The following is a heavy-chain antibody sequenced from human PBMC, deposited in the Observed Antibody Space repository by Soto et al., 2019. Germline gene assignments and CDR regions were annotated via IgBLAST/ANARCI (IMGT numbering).Heavy chain of an antibody. CDR1: GYTFTSYD. J-gene: IGHJ4*02. Sequence: QVQLVQSGAEVKKPGASVKVSCKASGYTFTSYDINWVRQATGQGLEWMGWMNPNSGNTGYAQKFQGRVTMTRNTSISTAYMELSSLRSEDPAVYYCARSVEWLASFDSWGQGTLVTVSS. V-gene: IGHV1-8*01. D-gene: IGHD6-19*01. CDR2: MNPNSGNT. CDR3: ARSVEWLASFDS.